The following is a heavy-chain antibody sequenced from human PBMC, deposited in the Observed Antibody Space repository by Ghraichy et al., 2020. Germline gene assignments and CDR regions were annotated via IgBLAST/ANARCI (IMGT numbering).Heavy chain of an antibody. Sequence: SETLSLTCTVRGESFTSHYWSWIRQSSEKGLEWIGEINYRGTTTVNPSLESRVTLSIDTSKNEVSLKVTSVTAADTAVYFCARGGQAARSLDWTFRAFDIWGRGTRATVSS. J-gene: IGHJ3*02. D-gene: IGHD3-9*01. CDR3: ARGGQAARSLDWTFRAFDI. V-gene: IGHV4-34*01. CDR2: INYRGTT. CDR1: GESFTSHY.